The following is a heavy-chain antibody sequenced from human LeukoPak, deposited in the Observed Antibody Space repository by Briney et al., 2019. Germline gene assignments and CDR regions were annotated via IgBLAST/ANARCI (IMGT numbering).Heavy chain of an antibody. CDR3: AKDRITMVRGAPEYYFDY. Sequence: AGGSLRLSCAASGLTFSSYAMSWVRQAPGKGLEWVSAISGSGGSTYYADSVKGRFTISRDNSKNTLYLQMNSLRAEDTAVYYCAKDRITMVRGAPEYYFDYWGQGTLVTVSS. D-gene: IGHD3-10*01. J-gene: IGHJ4*02. CDR1: GLTFSSYA. CDR2: ISGSGGST. V-gene: IGHV3-23*01.